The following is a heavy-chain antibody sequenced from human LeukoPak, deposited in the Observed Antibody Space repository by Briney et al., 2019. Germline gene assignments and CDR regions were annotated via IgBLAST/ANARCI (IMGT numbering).Heavy chain of an antibody. Sequence: PSETLSLTCTVSGGSISSSSYYWGWIRQPPGKGLEWIGSIYYSGSTYYNPSLKSRVTISVDTSKNQFSLKLSSVTAADTAVYYCARDFLGQLSYSSSPRIDYWGQGTLVTVSS. D-gene: IGHD6-6*01. V-gene: IGHV4-39*07. J-gene: IGHJ4*02. CDR1: GGSISSSSYY. CDR3: ARDFLGQLSYSSSPRIDY. CDR2: IYYSGST.